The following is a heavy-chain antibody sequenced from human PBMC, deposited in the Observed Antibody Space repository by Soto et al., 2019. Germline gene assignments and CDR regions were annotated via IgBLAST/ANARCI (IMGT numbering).Heavy chain of an antibody. V-gene: IGHV3-23*01. D-gene: IGHD3-3*01. CDR2: ISGSGGST. CDR3: AKSPTYDFWSGYTPGYFDY. Sequence: EVQLLESGGGLVQPGGSLRLSCAASGFTFSSYAMSWVRQAPGKGLEWVSAISGSGGSTYYADSVKGRFTISRDNSKNTLYLQMNSLRAEDTAVYYCAKSPTYDFWSGYTPGYFDYWGQGTLVTVSS. CDR1: GFTFSSYA. J-gene: IGHJ4*02.